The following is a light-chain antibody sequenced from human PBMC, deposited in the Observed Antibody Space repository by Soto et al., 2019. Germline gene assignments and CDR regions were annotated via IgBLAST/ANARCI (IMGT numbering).Light chain of an antibody. CDR2: EVR. CDR3: SSYTGSSTHVV. CDR1: SSDVGGYNY. Sequence: QSVLTQPASVSGSPGQSITISCTGTSSDVGGYNYVSWYQQHPGKAPKLMIYEVRNRPSGISNRFSGSKSGTTASLTISGLQAEDGAEYYCSSYTGSSTHVVFGGGTKLTVL. J-gene: IGLJ2*01. V-gene: IGLV2-14*01.